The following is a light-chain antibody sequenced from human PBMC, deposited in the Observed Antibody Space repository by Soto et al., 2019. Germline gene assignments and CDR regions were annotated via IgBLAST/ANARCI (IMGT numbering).Light chain of an antibody. CDR1: QSVSSW. V-gene: IGKV1-5*01. J-gene: IGKJ2*01. Sequence: DIQTTQSPSTLSASVGDRVTITCRASQSVSSWLAWYQQKPGKAPKLVIYDASSSESGVPSRFSGSGSGTDFTLSISSLQPDDFATYYCQQYKSDPYTFGQGTKLEIK. CDR3: QQYKSDPYT. CDR2: DAS.